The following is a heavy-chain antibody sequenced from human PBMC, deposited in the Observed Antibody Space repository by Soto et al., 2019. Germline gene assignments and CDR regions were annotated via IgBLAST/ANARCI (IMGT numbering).Heavy chain of an antibody. CDR3: ARDLVPYY. Sequence: ASLEVSCKASGYTFTRYYLHWVRQAPGQGLEWMAIINPSTGTTTYAQKFQGRVTMSSDSSTSTVYMELSRLRSEDTAVYYCARDLVPYYWGQGALVTVSS. J-gene: IGHJ4*02. CDR2: INPSTGTT. D-gene: IGHD2-15*01. V-gene: IGHV1-46*01. CDR1: GYTFTRYY.